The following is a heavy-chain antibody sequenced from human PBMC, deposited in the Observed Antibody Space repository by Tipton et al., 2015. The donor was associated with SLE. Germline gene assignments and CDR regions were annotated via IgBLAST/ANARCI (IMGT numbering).Heavy chain of an antibody. Sequence: TLSLTCAVYGGSFSSHYWSWIRQPPGRGLEWIGYIYYSGSTNYNPSLKSRVTISVDTSKNQFSLKLSSVTAADTAVYYCARRVKYIAAAVYFDYWGQGTLVTVSS. CDR2: IYYSGST. CDR1: GGSFSSHY. V-gene: IGHV4-59*11. J-gene: IGHJ4*02. D-gene: IGHD6-13*01. CDR3: ARRVKYIAAAVYFDY.